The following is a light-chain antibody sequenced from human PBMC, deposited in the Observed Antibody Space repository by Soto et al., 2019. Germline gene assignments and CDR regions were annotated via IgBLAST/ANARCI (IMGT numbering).Light chain of an antibody. CDR1: SSDVGAYNY. J-gene: IGLJ1*01. Sequence: QSALTQPASVSGSPGLSITISCTGTSSDVGAYNYVSWYQQYPGKAPKLMIYDVSNRPSGVSNRFSGSKSGNTASLTISGLQAEDEADYYCSSYTSSITYVFGTGTKLTVL. V-gene: IGLV2-14*01. CDR2: DVS. CDR3: SSYTSSITYV.